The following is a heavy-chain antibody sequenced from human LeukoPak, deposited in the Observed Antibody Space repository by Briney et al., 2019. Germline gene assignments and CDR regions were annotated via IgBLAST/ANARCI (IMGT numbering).Heavy chain of an antibody. Sequence: SETLSLTCAVYGGSFSGYYWSWIRQTPGEGLERIGEINHSGSTNYNTSLKSRVTISVDTSKNQFSLKLSSVTAADTAVYYCARGKAVTTFNWFDHWGQGTLVTVSS. CDR3: ARGKAVTTFNWFDH. J-gene: IGHJ5*02. V-gene: IGHV4-34*01. D-gene: IGHD4-11*01. CDR2: INHSGST. CDR1: GGSFSGYY.